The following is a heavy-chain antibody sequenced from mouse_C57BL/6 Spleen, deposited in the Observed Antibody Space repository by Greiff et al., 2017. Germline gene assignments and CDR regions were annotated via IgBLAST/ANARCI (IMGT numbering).Heavy chain of an antibody. CDR3: ASYYDYDGGYAMDY. D-gene: IGHD2-4*01. Sequence: QVQLQQPGAELVRPGSSVKLSCKASGYTFTSYWMHWVKQRPIQGLEWIGNIDPSDSETHYNQKFKDKATLTVDKSSSTAYMELNSLTSEDSAVYYCASYYDYDGGYAMDYWGQGTSVTVSS. CDR2: IDPSDSET. V-gene: IGHV1-52*01. J-gene: IGHJ4*01. CDR1: GYTFTSYW.